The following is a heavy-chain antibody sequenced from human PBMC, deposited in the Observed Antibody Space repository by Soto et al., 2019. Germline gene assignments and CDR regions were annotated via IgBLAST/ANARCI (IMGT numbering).Heavy chain of an antibody. CDR3: ARKTSSSWYFNLEEGTLYGMDV. D-gene: IGHD6-13*01. Sequence: SETLSLTCTVSGGSISSSSYYWGWIRQPPGKGLEWIGSIYYSGSTYYNPSLKSRVTISVDTSKNQFSLKLSSVTAADTAVYYCARKTSSSWYFNLEEGTLYGMDVWGQGTTVTVSS. J-gene: IGHJ6*02. CDR1: GGSISSSSYY. V-gene: IGHV4-39*01. CDR2: IYYSGST.